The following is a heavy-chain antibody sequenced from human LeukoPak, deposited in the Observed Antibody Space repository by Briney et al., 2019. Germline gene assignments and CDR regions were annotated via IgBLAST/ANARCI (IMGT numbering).Heavy chain of an antibody. CDR1: GYTFTSYD. CDR3: AVTLGYCSGGSCYQTNLDY. V-gene: IGHV1-2*02. Sequence: ASVKVSCKASGYTFTSYDINWVRQAPGQGLEWMGWINPNSGGTNYAQKFQGRVTMTRDTSISTAYMELSRLRSDDTAVYYCAVTLGYCSGGSCYQTNLDYWGQGTLVTVSS. CDR2: INPNSGGT. J-gene: IGHJ4*02. D-gene: IGHD2-15*01.